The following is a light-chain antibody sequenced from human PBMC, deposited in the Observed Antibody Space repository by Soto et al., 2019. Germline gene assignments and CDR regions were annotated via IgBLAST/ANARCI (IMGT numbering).Light chain of an antibody. V-gene: IGLV2-14*03. J-gene: IGLJ1*01. Sequence: QSALTQPASVSGSPGQSIAISCSGTSSDIGHYDYVSWYQQHPGKAPKLMIYHVTYRPSGVSNRYSGSKSGNSASLTISGLQADDEADYYCCSLTTSHTYVFGSGTKVTVL. CDR2: HVT. CDR3: CSLTTSHTYV. CDR1: SSDIGHYDY.